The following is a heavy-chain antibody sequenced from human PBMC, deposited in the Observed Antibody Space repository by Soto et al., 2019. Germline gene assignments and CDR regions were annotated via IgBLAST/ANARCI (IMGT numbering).Heavy chain of an antibody. Sequence: SETLSLTCNVSGGSISTSGSYWAWIRQPPGKGLEWLANIFYSGSTYHNPSLASRVTVSVDTSKNEFSLKLRSVTAADTAVYYCARQPTTGDTDLWFDPWGQGTLVTVSS. CDR3: ARQPTTGDTDLWFDP. V-gene: IGHV4-39*01. CDR1: GGSISTSGSY. D-gene: IGHD2-21*01. J-gene: IGHJ5*02. CDR2: IFYSGST.